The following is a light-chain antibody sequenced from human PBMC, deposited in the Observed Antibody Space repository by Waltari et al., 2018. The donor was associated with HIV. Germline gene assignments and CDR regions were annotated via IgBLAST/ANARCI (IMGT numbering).Light chain of an antibody. Sequence: QSVLTQPPSVSAAPGPKVTISCSGSSPNIGNNYVSWYQQLPGTAPKLLIYDNNRRPSGIRDRFSGSKSGTSATLGITGLQTGDEADYYCGTWDSSLSVWVFGGGTKLTVL. J-gene: IGLJ3*02. CDR1: SPNIGNNY. CDR3: GTWDSSLSVWV. V-gene: IGLV1-51*01. CDR2: DNN.